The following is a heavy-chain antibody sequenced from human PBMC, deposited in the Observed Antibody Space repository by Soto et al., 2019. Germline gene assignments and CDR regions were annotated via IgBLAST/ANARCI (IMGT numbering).Heavy chain of an antibody. CDR1: GGSISSDGYS. CDR2: IYQSGAT. Sequence: QLQLQESGSGLVKPSQTLSLICAVSGGSISSDGYSWSWIRQSPGKALEWIGYIYQSGATYYNPSLKSRVTIALDRSKNQFSLKLSSVTAADTAVYYCARDDCSGGSCYGGYNWFDPWGQGTLVTVSS. CDR3: ARDDCSGGSCYGGYNWFDP. J-gene: IGHJ5*02. D-gene: IGHD2-15*01. V-gene: IGHV4-30-2*06.